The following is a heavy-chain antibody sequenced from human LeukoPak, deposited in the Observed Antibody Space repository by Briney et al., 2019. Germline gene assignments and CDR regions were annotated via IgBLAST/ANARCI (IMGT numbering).Heavy chain of an antibody. J-gene: IGHJ4*02. CDR2: ISANSGKP. CDR3: ARDKNYRFDY. D-gene: IGHD3-16*02. V-gene: IGHV1-18*01. CDR1: GYTFTDNG. Sequence: ASVKVSCKASGYTFTDNGISWVRQAPGEGLEWMGWISANSGKPNYAQRFQGRVTMTRETSSSTVYMELRSLRSDDTAVYFCARDKNYRFDYWGQGTLVSVTS.